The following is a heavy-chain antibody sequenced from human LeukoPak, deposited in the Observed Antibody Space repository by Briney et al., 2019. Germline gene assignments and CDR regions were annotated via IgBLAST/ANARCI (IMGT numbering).Heavy chain of an antibody. V-gene: IGHV1-69*05. Sequence: SVKVSCMASGGTFSSYAISWVRQAPGQGLEWMGGIIPIFGTANYAQKFQGRVTITTDESTSTAYMELSSLRSEDTAVYYCARDSIAAIFGSLDAFDIWGQGTMVTVSS. CDR3: ARDSIAAIFGSLDAFDI. J-gene: IGHJ3*02. D-gene: IGHD3-3*01. CDR1: GGTFSSYA. CDR2: IIPIFGTA.